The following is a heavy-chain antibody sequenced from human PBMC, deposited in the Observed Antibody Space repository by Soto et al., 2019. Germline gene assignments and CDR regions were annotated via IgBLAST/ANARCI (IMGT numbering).Heavy chain of an antibody. CDR3: ASIWSGYPFDY. Sequence: EVHLVESGGGLVQPGGSLRLSCAASGFTFSTYTMNWVRQAQGKGLEWVSYISSGSTTTYYANFVKGRFTLSRDNAENSLYLQLNSLRYEDTAVYYCASIWSGYPFDYWGQGTLVTVPS. V-gene: IGHV3-48*02. CDR2: ISSGSTTT. CDR1: GFTFSTYT. D-gene: IGHD3-3*01. J-gene: IGHJ4*02.